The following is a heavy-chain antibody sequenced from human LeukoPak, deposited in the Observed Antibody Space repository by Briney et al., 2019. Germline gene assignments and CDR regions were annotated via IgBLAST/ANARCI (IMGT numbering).Heavy chain of an antibody. J-gene: IGHJ4*02. CDR3: AREGSSWANFDY. D-gene: IGHD6-13*01. CDR2: ISSSSSYI. Sequence: PGGSLRLSCAASGFTFSSNSMNWVRQAPGKGREWVSSISSSSSYIYYADSVKGRFTISRDNAKNSLYLQMNSLRAEDTAVYYCAREGSSWANFDYWGQGTLVTVSS. V-gene: IGHV3-21*01. CDR1: GFTFSSNS.